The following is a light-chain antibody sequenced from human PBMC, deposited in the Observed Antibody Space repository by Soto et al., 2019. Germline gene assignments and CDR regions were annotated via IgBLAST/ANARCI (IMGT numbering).Light chain of an antibody. Sequence: IGRTQSTATLSVSAGERATLCCRASQSVSSNLAWYQQKPGQAPRLLIYGASSRATGIPDRFSGRGSGTEFTLTCSSLQPEDFVVYYCQHYRNLPRTFGHGTKLDIK. J-gene: IGKJ1*01. V-gene: IGKV3D-15*01. CDR2: GAS. CDR1: QSVSSN. CDR3: QHYRNLPRT.